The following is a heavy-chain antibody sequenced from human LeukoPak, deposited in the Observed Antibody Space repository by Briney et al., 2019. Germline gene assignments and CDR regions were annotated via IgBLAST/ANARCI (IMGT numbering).Heavy chain of an antibody. V-gene: IGHV1-2*02. Sequence: APVKVSCKASGYTFTGYYMHWERQAPGQGLERMGWINPNSGGTNYAQKFQGRVTMTRDTSISTAYMELSRLRSDDTAVYYCARSSGYCSGGSCYTDYWGQGTLVTVSS. J-gene: IGHJ4*02. D-gene: IGHD2-15*01. CDR1: GYTFTGYY. CDR2: INPNSGGT. CDR3: ARSSGYCSGGSCYTDY.